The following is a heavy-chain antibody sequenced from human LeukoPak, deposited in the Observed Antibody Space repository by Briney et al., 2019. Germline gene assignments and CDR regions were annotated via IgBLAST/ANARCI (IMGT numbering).Heavy chain of an antibody. Sequence: SETLSLTCTVSGGSVSSGGYYWSWIRQHPGKGLEWIGYIYYSGSTYYNLSLKSRVTISVDTSKNQFSLKLSSVTAADTAVYYCARTYGDAAHFDYWGQGTLVTVSS. J-gene: IGHJ4*02. CDR3: ARTYGDAAHFDY. D-gene: IGHD4-17*01. CDR2: IYYSGST. V-gene: IGHV4-31*03. CDR1: GGSVSSGGYY.